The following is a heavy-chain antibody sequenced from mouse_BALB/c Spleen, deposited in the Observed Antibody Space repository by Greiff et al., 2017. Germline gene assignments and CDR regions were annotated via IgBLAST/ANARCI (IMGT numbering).Heavy chain of an antibody. Sequence: QVQLKESGAELVRPGSSVKISCKASGYAFSSYWMNWVKQRPGQGLEWIGQIYPGDGDTNYNGKFKGKATLTADKSSSTAYMQLSSLTSEDSAVYFCARWDTVVAEGWFAYWGQGTLVTVSA. CDR1: GYAFSSYW. CDR3: ARWDTVVAEGWFAY. D-gene: IGHD1-1*01. CDR2: IYPGDGDT. V-gene: IGHV1-80*01. J-gene: IGHJ3*01.